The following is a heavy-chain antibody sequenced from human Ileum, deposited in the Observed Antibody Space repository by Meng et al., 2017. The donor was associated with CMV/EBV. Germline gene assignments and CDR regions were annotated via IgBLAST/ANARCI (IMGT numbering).Heavy chain of an antibody. CDR2: IFFSGNT. J-gene: IGHJ5*02. CDR3: ARFRIAALGNLFDP. CDR1: GASISSGDYY. V-gene: IGHV4-30-4*08. Sequence: QGQPQESGPGLVKPSQTLSLSCTVPGASISSGDYYWSWIRQPPGKGLEWIGYIFFSGNTYYNPSLNNRVIISIDTPRNQFSLKVDSVTAADTAVYYCARFRIAALGNLFDPWGHGTLVTVSS. D-gene: IGHD6-13*01.